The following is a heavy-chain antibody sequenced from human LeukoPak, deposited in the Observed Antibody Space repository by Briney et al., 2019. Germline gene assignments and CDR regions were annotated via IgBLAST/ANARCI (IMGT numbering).Heavy chain of an antibody. CDR1: GGSISSYY. V-gene: IGHV4-59*01. CDR3: ARSDSSGYYSDAFDI. Sequence: SETLSLTCTVSGGSISSYYWSWIRQPAGKGLEWIGYIYDSGGTNYNPSLKSRVTISVDTSKNQSSLKLSSVTAADTAVYYCARSDSSGYYSDAFDIWGQGTMVTVSS. CDR2: IYDSGGT. J-gene: IGHJ3*02. D-gene: IGHD3-22*01.